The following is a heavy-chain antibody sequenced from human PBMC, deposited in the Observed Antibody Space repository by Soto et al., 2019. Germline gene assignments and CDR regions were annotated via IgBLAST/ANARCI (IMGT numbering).Heavy chain of an antibody. J-gene: IGHJ6*03. V-gene: IGHV3-11*01. D-gene: IGHD6-13*01. Sequence: PGGSLRLSCAASGFTFSDYYMSWIRQAPGKGLEWVSYISSSGSTIYYADSVKGRFTISRDNAKNSLYLQMNSLRAEDTAVYYCARRVRQLVRVTRPSYYYYMDVWGKGTTVTVSS. CDR2: ISSSGSTI. CDR3: ARRVRQLVRVTRPSYYYYMDV. CDR1: GFTFSDYY.